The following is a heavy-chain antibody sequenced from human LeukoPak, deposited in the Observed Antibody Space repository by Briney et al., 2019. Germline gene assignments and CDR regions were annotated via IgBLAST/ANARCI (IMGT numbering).Heavy chain of an antibody. V-gene: IGHV1-18*01. CDR1: GYTFTSYG. D-gene: IGHD3-10*01. Sequence: ASVKVSCKASGYTFTSYGISWVRQAPGQGLEWMGWISAYNGNTNYAQKLQGRVTMTTDTSTSTAYMELRSLRSDDTAVYYCARAYYYGSGSSPLTGAYYYYGMDVWGQGTTVTVSS. CDR3: ARAYYYGSGSSPLTGAYYYYGMDV. CDR2: ISAYNGNT. J-gene: IGHJ6*02.